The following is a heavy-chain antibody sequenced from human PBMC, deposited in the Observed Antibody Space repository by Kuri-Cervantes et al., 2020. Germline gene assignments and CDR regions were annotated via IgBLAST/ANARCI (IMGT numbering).Heavy chain of an antibody. D-gene: IGHD6-13*01. Sequence: GGSLRLSCAASGFTVSSNYMNWVRQAPGKGLEWVSSISSSSSYIYYADSVKGRFTISRDNAKNSLYLQMNSLRAEDTAVYYCARDFSAAAWKQQPNPGHYYGMDVWGQGTTVTVSS. CDR3: ARDFSAAAWKQQPNPGHYYGMDV. J-gene: IGHJ6*02. V-gene: IGHV3-21*01. CDR2: ISSSSSYI. CDR1: GFTVSSNY.